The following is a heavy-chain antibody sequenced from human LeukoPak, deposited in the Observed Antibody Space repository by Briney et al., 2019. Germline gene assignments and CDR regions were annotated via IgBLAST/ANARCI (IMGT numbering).Heavy chain of an antibody. CDR2: INWNGGST. CDR3: ARDRYDSGSYLFDY. Sequence: GGSLRLSCAASGFTFDDYGMSWVRQAPGKGLEWVSGINWNGGSTGYADSVKGRFTISRDNAKNSLYLQMNSLRAEDTAVYYCARDRYDSGSYLFDYWGQGTLVTVSS. D-gene: IGHD3-10*01. CDR1: GFTFDDYG. V-gene: IGHV3-20*04. J-gene: IGHJ4*02.